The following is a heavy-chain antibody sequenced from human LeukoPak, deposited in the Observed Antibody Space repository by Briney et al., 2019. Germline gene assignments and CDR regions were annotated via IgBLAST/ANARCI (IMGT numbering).Heavy chain of an antibody. CDR2: IRSKANSYAT. V-gene: IGHV3-73*01. Sequence: PGGSLRLSCAASGFTFSGSAMHWVRQASGKGLEWVGRIRSKANSYATAYAASVKGRFTISRDDSKNTAYLQMNSLKTEDTAVYYCTKGPTRHSSSSPFDYWGQGTLVTVSS. CDR1: GFTFSGSA. CDR3: TKGPTRHSSSSPFDY. D-gene: IGHD6-6*01. J-gene: IGHJ4*02.